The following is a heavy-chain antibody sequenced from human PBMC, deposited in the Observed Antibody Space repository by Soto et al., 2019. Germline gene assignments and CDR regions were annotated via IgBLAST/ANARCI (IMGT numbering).Heavy chain of an antibody. CDR3: AKVGAAAGTGIDY. D-gene: IGHD6-13*01. V-gene: IGHV3-23*01. J-gene: IGHJ4*02. CDR1: GSTFSSYA. CDR2: ISGSGGST. Sequence: GGSLRLSCAASGSTFSSYAMSWVRQAPGKGLEWVSAISGSGGSTYYADSVKGRFTISRDNSKNTLYLQMNSLRAEDTAVYYCAKVGAAAGTGIDYWGQGTLVTVSS.